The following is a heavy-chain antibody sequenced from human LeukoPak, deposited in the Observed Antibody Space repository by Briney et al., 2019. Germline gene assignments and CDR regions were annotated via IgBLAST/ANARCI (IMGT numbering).Heavy chain of an antibody. CDR3: ARSFRYNWNSHFDY. V-gene: IGHV4-34*01. D-gene: IGHD1-7*01. J-gene: IGHJ4*02. Sequence: SETLSLTCAVYGGSFSGYYWSCIRQPPGKGREYIGEINHSGSTNYNPSLKGRVTISVDTSKNQSSLKLSTVTAADTAVYYCARSFRYNWNSHFDYWGQGHLVTVSS. CDR1: GGSFSGYY. CDR2: INHSGST.